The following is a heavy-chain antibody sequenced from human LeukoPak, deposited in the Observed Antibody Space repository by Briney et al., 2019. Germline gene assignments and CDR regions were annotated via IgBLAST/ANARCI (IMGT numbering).Heavy chain of an antibody. CDR2: INPNSGGT. D-gene: IGHD3-3*01. CDR3: ARVPLTTLYYDFWSGYYLD. V-gene: IGHV1-2*02. J-gene: IGHJ4*02. Sequence: ASVKVSCKASGYTFTGYYMHWVRQAPGQGLEWMGWINPNSGGTNYAQKFQGRVTMTRDTSISTAYMELSRLRSDDTAVYYCARVPLTTLYYDFWSGYYLDWGQGTLVTVSS. CDR1: GYTFTGYY.